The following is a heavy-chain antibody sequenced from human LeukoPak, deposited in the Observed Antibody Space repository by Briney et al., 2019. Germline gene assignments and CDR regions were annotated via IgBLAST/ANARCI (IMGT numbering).Heavy chain of an antibody. D-gene: IGHD4-17*01. CDR1: GFTFSSYE. J-gene: IGHJ5*02. V-gene: IGHV3-15*01. CDR3: TTFYGDYANWFDP. Sequence: GGSLRLSYAASGFTFSSYEMNWVRQAPGKGLEWVGRIKSKTDGGTTDYAAPVKSRFTISRDDSKNTLYLQMNSLKIEDTAVYFCTTFYGDYANWFDPWGQGTLVTVSS. CDR2: IKSKTDGGTT.